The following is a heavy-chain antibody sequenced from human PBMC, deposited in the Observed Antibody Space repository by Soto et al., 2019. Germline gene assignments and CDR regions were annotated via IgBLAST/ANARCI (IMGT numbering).Heavy chain of an antibody. CDR3: ARQQLIPFYYALDV. J-gene: IGHJ6*02. CDR2: IYYRGST. D-gene: IGHD6-13*01. CDR1: GGSISGYY. V-gene: IGHV4-59*01. Sequence: PSETLSLTCTVSGGSISGYYWSWIRQSPGKGLEYIGYIYYRGSTNYNPSLKSRVTMSVDTSRNQFSLKVNSVTAADTAVYYCARQQLIPFYYALDVWGQGTRVTVSS.